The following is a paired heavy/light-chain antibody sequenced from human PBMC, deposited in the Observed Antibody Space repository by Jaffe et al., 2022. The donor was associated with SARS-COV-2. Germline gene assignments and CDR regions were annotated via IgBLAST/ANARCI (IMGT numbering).Light chain of an antibody. Sequence: DIVMTQSPDSLAVSLGERATVNCKSSQSVLYSSNNKNYLAWYQKKPGQPPKLLIYWASTRESGVPDRFSGSGSGTDFTLTISSLQAEDVAVYYCQQYYSIPLAFGQGTKLEIK. CDR2: WAS. J-gene: IGKJ2*01. V-gene: IGKV4-1*01. CDR1: QSVLYSSNNKNY. CDR3: QQYYSIPLA.
Heavy chain of an antibody. Sequence: EVQLVQSGGDLVQPGGSLRLSCAASGFTFSNYWMTWVRQAPGKGLEWVANINQGGSEKYYVDSVKGRFTISRDNAKNSLYLEMHSLRAEDTAVYYCTRPLGYCSGGSCFPFDFWGQGTVVTVSS. CDR3: TRPLGYCSGGSCFPFDF. V-gene: IGHV3-7*01. D-gene: IGHD2-15*01. J-gene: IGHJ4*02. CDR2: INQGGSEK. CDR1: GFTFSNYW.